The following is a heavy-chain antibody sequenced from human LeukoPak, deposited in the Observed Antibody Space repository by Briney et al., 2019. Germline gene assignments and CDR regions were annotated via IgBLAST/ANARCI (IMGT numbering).Heavy chain of an antibody. D-gene: IGHD4-23*01. CDR2: IYYSGST. CDR1: GGSFSSYY. Sequence: SETLSLTCTLSGGSFSSYYWSWIRQPPGKGLEWIGYIYYSGSTNYNPSLKSRVTISVDTSKNQFSLKLSSVTAADTAVYYCASGHGGNSGTIDYWGQGTLVTVSS. V-gene: IGHV4-59*01. CDR3: ASGHGGNSGTIDY. J-gene: IGHJ4*02.